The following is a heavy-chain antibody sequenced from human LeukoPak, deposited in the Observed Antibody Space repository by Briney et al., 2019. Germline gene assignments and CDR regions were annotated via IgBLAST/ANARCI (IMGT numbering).Heavy chain of an antibody. CDR2: ISSSSSYI. CDR1: GFTFSSYS. CDR3: ARDDYVWDFDY. J-gene: IGHJ4*02. Sequence: GGALGLSWAASGFTFSSYSMNWVRQAPGKGLEWVSSISSSSSYIYYADSVKGRFTISRDNAKNSLYLQMNSLRAEDTAVYYCARDDYVWDFDYWGQGTLVTVSS. V-gene: IGHV3-21*01. D-gene: IGHD3-16*01.